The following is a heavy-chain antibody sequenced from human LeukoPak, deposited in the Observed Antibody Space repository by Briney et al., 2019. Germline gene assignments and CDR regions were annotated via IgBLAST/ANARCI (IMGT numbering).Heavy chain of an antibody. J-gene: IGHJ4*02. CDR3: ARSNQADDY. D-gene: IGHD1-14*01. V-gene: IGHV3-74*01. CDR1: GFTFSSYW. CDR2: INRGGSSI. Sequence: GGSLRLSCAASGFTFSSYWMHWVRQVPGKGLVWVARINRGGSSITYADSVKGRFTISRDNAKNTLYLQMDSLRAEDTGVYYCARSNQADDYWGQGTLVTVSS.